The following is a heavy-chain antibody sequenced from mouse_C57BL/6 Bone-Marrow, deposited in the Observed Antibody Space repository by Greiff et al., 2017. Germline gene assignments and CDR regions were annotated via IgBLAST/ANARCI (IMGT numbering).Heavy chain of an antibody. V-gene: IGHV5-6*02. Sequence: EVMLVESGGDLVKPGGSLKLSCAASGFTFSSYGMSWVRQTPDKRLEWVATFSSGGSYTYYPDSVQGRFAISRDNAKNTLYLQMSSLKSEDTAMYYCEREDYYGSMFAYWGQGTLVTVSA. CDR2: FSSGGSYT. CDR3: EREDYYGSMFAY. J-gene: IGHJ3*01. D-gene: IGHD1-1*01. CDR1: GFTFSSYG.